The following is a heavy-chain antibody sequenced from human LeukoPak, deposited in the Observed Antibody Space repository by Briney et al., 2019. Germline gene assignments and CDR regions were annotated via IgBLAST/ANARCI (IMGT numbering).Heavy chain of an antibody. Sequence: SVTVSCTASGGTFSSYAISWVRQAPGQGLEWMGGIIPIFGTANYAQKFQGRVTITADESTSTAYMELSSLRSEDTAVYYCAREWGYDFWSGYYTNAFDIWGQGTMVTVSS. J-gene: IGHJ3*02. CDR2: IIPIFGTA. V-gene: IGHV1-69*13. CDR1: GGTFSSYA. D-gene: IGHD3-3*01. CDR3: AREWGYDFWSGYYTNAFDI.